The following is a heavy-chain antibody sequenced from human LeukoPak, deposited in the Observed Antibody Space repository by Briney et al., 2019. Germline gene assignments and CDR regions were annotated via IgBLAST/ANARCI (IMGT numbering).Heavy chain of an antibody. J-gene: IGHJ4*02. Sequence: SETLSLTCAVYGGSFSGYYWSWIRQPPGKGLEWIGEINHSGSTNYNPSLKSRVTISVDTSKNQFSLKLSSVTAADTAVYYCASQGYNWNDGNYFDYWGQGTLVTVSS. CDR1: GGSFSGYY. CDR2: INHSGST. D-gene: IGHD1-20*01. CDR3: ASQGYNWNDGNYFDY. V-gene: IGHV4-34*01.